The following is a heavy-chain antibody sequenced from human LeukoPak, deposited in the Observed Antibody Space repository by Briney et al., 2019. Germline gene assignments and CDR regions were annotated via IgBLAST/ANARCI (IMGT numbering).Heavy chain of an antibody. D-gene: IGHD1-26*01. CDR1: GFTFSSYW. CDR2: IKQDGSEK. J-gene: IGHJ4*02. V-gene: IGHV3-7*01. Sequence: GGSLRLSCAASGFTFSSYWMSWVRQAPGKGLEWVANIKQDGSEKYYVDSVTGRFTISRDNAENSLYLQMNSLRAEDTAVYYCAGDKIVGATNFDYWGQGTLVTVSS. CDR3: AGDKIVGATNFDY.